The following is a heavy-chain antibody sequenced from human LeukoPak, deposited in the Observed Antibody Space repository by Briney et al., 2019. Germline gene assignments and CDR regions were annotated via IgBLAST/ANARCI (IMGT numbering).Heavy chain of an antibody. J-gene: IGHJ5*02. D-gene: IGHD6-19*01. V-gene: IGHV4-39*01. CDR1: GGSISSSSYY. CDR3: ARGSSSGWYGGWFDP. Sequence: SETLSLTRTVSGGSISSSSYYWGWIRQPPGKGLEWIGSIYYSGSTYYNPSLKSRVTISVDTSKNQFSLKLSSVTAADTAVYYCARGSSSGWYGGWFDPWGQGTLVTVSS. CDR2: IYYSGST.